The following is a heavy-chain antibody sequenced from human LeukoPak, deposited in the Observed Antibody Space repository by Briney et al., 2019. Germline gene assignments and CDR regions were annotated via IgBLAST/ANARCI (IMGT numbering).Heavy chain of an antibody. V-gene: IGHV1-69*13. J-gene: IGHJ6*03. CDR1: GGTFSSYA. CDR2: IIPIFGTA. Sequence: ASVKVSCKASGGTFSSYAISWVRQAPGQGLEWMGGIIPIFGTANYAQKFQGRVTITADESTSTAYMELSSLRSEDTAVYYCAMITSVGRPAAHNGPYYYYMDVWGKGTMVTVSS. D-gene: IGHD2-2*01. CDR3: AMITSVGRPAAHNGPYYYYMDV.